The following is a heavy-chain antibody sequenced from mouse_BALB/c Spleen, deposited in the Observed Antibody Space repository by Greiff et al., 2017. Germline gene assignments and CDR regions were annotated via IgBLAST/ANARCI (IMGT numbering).Heavy chain of an antibody. Sequence: EVHLVESGGGLVKPGGSLKLSCAASGFTFSSYAMSWVRQTPEKRLEWVASISSGGSTYYPDSVKGRFTISRDNARNILYLQMSSLRSEDTAMYYCARGRTTGAWFAYWGQGTLVTVSA. CDR2: ISSGGST. D-gene: IGHD1-1*01. CDR3: ARGRTTGAWFAY. V-gene: IGHV5-6-5*01. CDR1: GFTFSSYA. J-gene: IGHJ3*01.